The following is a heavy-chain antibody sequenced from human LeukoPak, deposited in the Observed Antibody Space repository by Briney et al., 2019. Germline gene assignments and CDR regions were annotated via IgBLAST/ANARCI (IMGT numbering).Heavy chain of an antibody. CDR3: ATTAANAFDI. CDR2: IWYDGSNK. V-gene: IGHV3-33*01. CDR1: GFTFSSYG. D-gene: IGHD4-17*01. J-gene: IGHJ3*02. Sequence: ERSLSLSCAASGFTFSSYGMHWVRQAPGKGLEWVAVIWYDGSNKYYADSVKGRFTISRDNSKNTLYLQMNSLRAEDTAVYYCATTAANAFDIWGQGTMVTVSS.